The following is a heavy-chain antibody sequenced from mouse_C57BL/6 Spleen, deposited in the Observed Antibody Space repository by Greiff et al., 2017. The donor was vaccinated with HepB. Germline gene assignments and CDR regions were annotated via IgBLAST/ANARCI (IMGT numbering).Heavy chain of an antibody. J-gene: IGHJ2*01. V-gene: IGHV1-61*01. CDR1: GYTFTSYW. CDR2: IYPSDSET. CDR3: ARDWNYLFDY. D-gene: IGHD1-1*02. Sequence: QVQLKQPGAELVRPGSSVKLSCKASGYTFTSYWMDWVKQRPGQGLEWIGNIYPSDSETHYNQKFKDKATLTVDKSSSTAYMQLSSLTSEDSAVYYCARDWNYLFDYWGQGTTLTVSS.